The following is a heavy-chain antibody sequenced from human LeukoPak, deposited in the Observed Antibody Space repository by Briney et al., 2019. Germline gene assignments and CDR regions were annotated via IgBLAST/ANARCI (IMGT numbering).Heavy chain of an antibody. Sequence: SETLSLTCAVSGGSISSSNWWSWVRPPPGKGLEWIGEIYHSGSTNYNPSLKSRVTISVDKSKNQFSLKLSSVTAADTAVYYCARVYRIAVAGAFDPWGQGTLVTVSS. CDR3: ARVYRIAVAGAFDP. CDR2: IYHSGST. J-gene: IGHJ5*02. V-gene: IGHV4-4*02. D-gene: IGHD6-19*01. CDR1: GGSISSSNW.